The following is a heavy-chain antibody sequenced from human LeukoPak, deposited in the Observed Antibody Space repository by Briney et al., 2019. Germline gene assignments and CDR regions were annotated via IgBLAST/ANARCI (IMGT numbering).Heavy chain of an antibody. D-gene: IGHD2-2*01. CDR1: GGTFSSYA. CDR2: IIPIFGTA. Sequence: SVKVSCKASGGTFSSYAISWVRQAPGQGLEWMGGIIPIFGTANYAQKFQGRVTITADESTSTAYMELSSLRSEDTAVYYCARGYCSSTSCHHGGFDPWGQGTLVTVSS. J-gene: IGHJ5*02. CDR3: ARGYCSSTSCHHGGFDP. V-gene: IGHV1-69*13.